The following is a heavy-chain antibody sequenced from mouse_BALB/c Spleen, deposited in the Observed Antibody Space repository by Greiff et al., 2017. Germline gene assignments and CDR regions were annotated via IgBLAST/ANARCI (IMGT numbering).Heavy chain of an antibody. D-gene: IGHD1-1*01. J-gene: IGHJ1*01. CDR1: GFAFSSYD. Sequence: EVNVVESGGGLVKPGGSLKLSCAASGFAFSSYDMSWVRQTPEKRLEWVAYISSGGGSTYYPDTVKGRFTISRDNAKNTLYLQMSSLKSEDTAMYYCARRGLITTVVASRYFDVWGAGTTVTVSS. CDR2: ISSGGGST. V-gene: IGHV5-12-1*01. CDR3: ARRGLITTVVASRYFDV.